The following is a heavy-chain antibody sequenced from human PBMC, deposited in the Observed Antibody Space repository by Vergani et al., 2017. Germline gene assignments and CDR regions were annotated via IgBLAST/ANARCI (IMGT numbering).Heavy chain of an antibody. J-gene: IGHJ4*02. Sequence: QLQLQQSGPGLVKPSETLSLTCSVSGGSMSGYYWSWIRQPPGKELEWIGYMYHSGSTNYNPSLETRVTISGGTSKNQFSLKLNSVTAASTAVYYCARDYILMVRGVIGYWGQGTLVTVSS. CDR3: ARDYILMVRGVIGY. CDR2: MYHSGST. V-gene: IGHV4-59*01. CDR1: GGSMSGYY. D-gene: IGHD3-10*01.